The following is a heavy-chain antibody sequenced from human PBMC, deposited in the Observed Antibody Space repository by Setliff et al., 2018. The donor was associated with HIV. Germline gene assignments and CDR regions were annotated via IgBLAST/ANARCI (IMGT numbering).Heavy chain of an antibody. J-gene: IGHJ4*02. Sequence: PSETLSLTCAVYGESFSGYYRTWIRQPPGKGLEWIGEVNHSGNTNYNPSLKSRVTISADTSKNQFSLKLTSVTAADTAVYYCARGTVITYFYDSSGSFDYWGQGTLVTVSS. CDR3: ARGTVITYFYDSSGSFDY. CDR2: VNHSGNT. V-gene: IGHV4-34*01. CDR1: GESFSGYY. D-gene: IGHD3-22*01.